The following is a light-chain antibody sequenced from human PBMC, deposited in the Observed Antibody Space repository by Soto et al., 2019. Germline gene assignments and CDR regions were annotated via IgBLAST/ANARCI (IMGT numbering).Light chain of an antibody. CDR3: CSHAASSTLV. CDR2: EGT. CDR1: SSDVGSYNL. V-gene: IGLV2-23*01. J-gene: IGLJ3*02. Sequence: QSALTQPASVSGSPGQSITISCTGTSSDVGSYNLVSWYQQHPGKAPKLLIYEGTKRPSGVSIRFSGSKSGNTASVTISGLQAEDEAEYYCCSHAASSTLVFGGGTKLTVL.